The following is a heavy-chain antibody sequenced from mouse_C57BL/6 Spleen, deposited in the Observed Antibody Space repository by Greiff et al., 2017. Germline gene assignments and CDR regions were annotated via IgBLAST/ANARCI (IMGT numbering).Heavy chain of an antibody. V-gene: IGHV1-15*01. CDR1: GYTFTDYE. D-gene: IGHD1-1*01. CDR3: TRSLITTVVAVDY. CDR2: IDPETGGT. Sequence: QVHVKQSGAELVRPGASVTLSCKASGYTFTDYEMHWVKQTPVHGLEWIGAIDPETGGTAYTQKFKGKAILTADKSSSTAYMELRSLTSEDSAVYYCTRSLITTVVAVDYWGQGTTLTVSS. J-gene: IGHJ2*01.